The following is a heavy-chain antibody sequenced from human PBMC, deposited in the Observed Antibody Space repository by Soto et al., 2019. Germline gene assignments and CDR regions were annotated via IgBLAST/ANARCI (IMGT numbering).Heavy chain of an antibody. J-gene: IGHJ1*01. D-gene: IGHD1-1*01. Sequence: SVKVSCKASGGTFSSYAISWVRQAPGQGLECMGGIIPVFGTANYAQKFQGRVTINADESTSTVYMELSSLRSEDTAVYYCARGWNDFLHWGQGTLVTVSS. CDR2: IIPVFGTA. CDR1: GGTFSSYA. V-gene: IGHV1-69*13. CDR3: ARGWNDFLH.